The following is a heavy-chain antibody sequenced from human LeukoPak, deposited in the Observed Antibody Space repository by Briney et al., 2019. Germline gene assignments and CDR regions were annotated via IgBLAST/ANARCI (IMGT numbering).Heavy chain of an antibody. CDR3: ARDCSGSYYLGY. Sequence: ASVKVSCKASGYTFTGYYMHWVRQAPGQGLEWMGWINPNSGGTNYAQKFQGRVTMTRDTSISTAYMELSRLRSDDTAVHYCARDCSGSYYLGYWGQGTLVTVSS. J-gene: IGHJ4*02. V-gene: IGHV1-2*02. CDR2: INPNSGGT. CDR1: GYTFTGYY. D-gene: IGHD1-26*01.